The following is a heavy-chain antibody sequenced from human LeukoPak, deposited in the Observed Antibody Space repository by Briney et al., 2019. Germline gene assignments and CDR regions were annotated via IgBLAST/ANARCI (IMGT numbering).Heavy chain of an antibody. CDR1: GYTFTSYA. CDR2: INTNTGNP. Sequence: ASVKVSCKASGYTFTSYAMNWVRQAPGRGLEWMGWINTNTGNPTYAQGFTGRFVFSLDTSVSTAYLQISSLKAEDTAVYYCARSSDYGDQNDAFDIWGQGTMVTVSS. V-gene: IGHV7-4-1*02. D-gene: IGHD4-17*01. J-gene: IGHJ3*02. CDR3: ARSSDYGDQNDAFDI.